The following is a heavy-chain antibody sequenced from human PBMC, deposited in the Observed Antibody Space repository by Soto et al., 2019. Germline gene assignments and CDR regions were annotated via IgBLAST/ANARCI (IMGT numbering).Heavy chain of an antibody. CDR2: LIPIFGPA. Sequence: QVQLVQSGAEVKKPGSSVKVSCKASGGTFSSYAISWVRQAPGQGLEWMGGLIPIFGPANYAQKVQGRVTITADESTSTSYMELSSLRSADTGVYYCASLPTNYYGSGSYYLFDYWGQGALVTVSS. J-gene: IGHJ4*02. CDR3: ASLPTNYYGSGSYYLFDY. V-gene: IGHV1-69*01. D-gene: IGHD3-10*01. CDR1: GGTFSSYA.